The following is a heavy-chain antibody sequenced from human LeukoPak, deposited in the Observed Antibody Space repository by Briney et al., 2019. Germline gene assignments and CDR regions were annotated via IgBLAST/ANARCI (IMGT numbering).Heavy chain of an antibody. V-gene: IGHV1-46*01. Sequence: GASVTISCKASGYTFTSDYIHWVRQAPGQGLEWMGIINPSGGSTSYAQKVQGRVTMTRDTSTSIVYMELSSLRSEDTAVYYCARVSSARQGFDYWGQGTLVTVSS. CDR2: INPSGGST. CDR3: ARVSSARQGFDY. D-gene: IGHD5/OR15-5a*01. J-gene: IGHJ4*02. CDR1: GYTFTSDY.